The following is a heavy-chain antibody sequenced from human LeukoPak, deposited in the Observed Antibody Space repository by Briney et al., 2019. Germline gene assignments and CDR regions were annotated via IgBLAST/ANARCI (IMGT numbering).Heavy chain of an antibody. CDR2: IWYDGSNK. CDR1: GFTFSSYG. J-gene: IGHJ6*02. Sequence: GGSLRLSCTAPGFTFSSYGMHWVRQAPGKGLEWVAVIWYDGSNKYHADSVKGRFTISRDNSKNTVYLQMNSLRAEDAAVYYCAKGFSPYYYYGLDVWGQGTTVTVSS. V-gene: IGHV3-33*06. CDR3: AKGFSPYYYYGLDV.